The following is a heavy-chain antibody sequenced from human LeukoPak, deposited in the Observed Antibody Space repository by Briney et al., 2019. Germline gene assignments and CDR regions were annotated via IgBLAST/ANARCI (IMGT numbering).Heavy chain of an antibody. CDR2: ISSHGGST. D-gene: IGHD3-22*01. CDR1: GFTFSSYA. V-gene: IGHV3-64D*09. J-gene: IGHJ4*02. CDR3: VKDEAPYYYDSSGYYFGD. Sequence: GGSLRLSCSASGFTFSSYAMHWVRQAPGKGLEYVSAISSHGGSTYYADSVKGRFTISKDNSKNTLYLQMSSLRAVDTAVYYCVKDEAPYYYDSSGYYFGDWGQGTLVTVSS.